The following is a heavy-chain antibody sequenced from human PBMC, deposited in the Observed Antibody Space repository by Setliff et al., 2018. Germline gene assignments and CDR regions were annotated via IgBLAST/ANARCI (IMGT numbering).Heavy chain of an antibody. CDR3: ARESVPVPAGYGMDV. CDR2: IIPIFGT. D-gene: IGHD2-2*01. CDR1: GGTFSSYA. V-gene: IGHV1-69*05. Sequence: ASVKVSCKASGGTFSSYAISWVRQAPGQGLEWMGGIIPIFGTEFAEKFQGRLTVTRDTSTSTVYMELSSLRSEDTAVYYCARESVPVPAGYGMDVWGQGTTVTVSS. J-gene: IGHJ6*02.